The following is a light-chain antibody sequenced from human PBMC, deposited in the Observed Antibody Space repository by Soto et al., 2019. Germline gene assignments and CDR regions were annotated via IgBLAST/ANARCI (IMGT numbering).Light chain of an antibody. V-gene: IGKV3-15*01. J-gene: IGKJ2*01. CDR2: GAS. Sequence: EIVMTQSPAILSVSPGERATLSCRASQSVSSNLAWYQQKPGQTPRLLIYGASTRATGIPARFSGSGSGTDFTLPIRSLQSEDFAIYYCQQYGTLPYTFGPGTKLEIK. CDR3: QQYGTLPYT. CDR1: QSVSSN.